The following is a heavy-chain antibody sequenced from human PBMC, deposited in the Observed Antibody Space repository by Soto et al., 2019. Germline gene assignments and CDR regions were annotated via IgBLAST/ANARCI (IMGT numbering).Heavy chain of an antibody. CDR3: ARYCSSTTCYVKAFDI. V-gene: IGHV4-39*01. J-gene: IGHJ3*02. D-gene: IGHD2-2*01. CDR1: GGSISSNNYY. Sequence: QLQLQESGPGLVKPSETLSLTCTVSGGSISSNNYYWGWIRQPPGKGLEWIGNIFYSGTTHYNPSLKSRVTISVDTPKNQFSLNLSSVTAADTAVYYCARYCSSTTCYVKAFDIWGQGTMVTVSS. CDR2: IFYSGTT.